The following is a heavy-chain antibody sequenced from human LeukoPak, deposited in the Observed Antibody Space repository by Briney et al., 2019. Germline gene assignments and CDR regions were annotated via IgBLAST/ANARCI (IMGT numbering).Heavy chain of an antibody. CDR1: GFTFSNAW. CDR3: ARRNRLRLFDY. V-gene: IGHV4-34*01. CDR2: INHSGST. Sequence: GSLRLSCAASGFTFSNAWMNWVRQPPGKGLEWIGEINHSGSTNYNPSLKSRVTISVDTSKNQFSLKLSSVTAADTAVYYCARRNRLRLFDYWGQGTLVTVSS. J-gene: IGHJ4*02. D-gene: IGHD3-16*01.